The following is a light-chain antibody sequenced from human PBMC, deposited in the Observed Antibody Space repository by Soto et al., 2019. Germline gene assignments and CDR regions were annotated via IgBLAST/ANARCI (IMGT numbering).Light chain of an antibody. CDR2: EVS. CDR3: SSYSSSSTFV. Sequence: QSALTQPASVSGSPGQSITISCTGTNSDVGGYNYVSWYQHHPGKAPKLMIYEVSDRPSGVSSRFSGSKSGNTASLTISGLQADDEADYYCSSYSSSSTFVFGTGTKLTVL. CDR1: NSDVGGYNY. J-gene: IGLJ1*01. V-gene: IGLV2-14*01.